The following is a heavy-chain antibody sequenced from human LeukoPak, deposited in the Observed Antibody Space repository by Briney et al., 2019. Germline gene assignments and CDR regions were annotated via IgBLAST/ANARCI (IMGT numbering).Heavy chain of an antibody. V-gene: IGHV3-15*01. CDR3: TGPPD. Sequence: GGSLRLSCAASGLSVSDAWMSWVRQAPGKGPEWVGRIKSKSAGGTTDYVASVKGRFTISRDDSKNTLYLQMNSLKTEDTAVYYCTGPPDWGQGTLVTVSS. CDR1: GLSVSDAW. CDR2: IKSKSAGGTT. J-gene: IGHJ4*02.